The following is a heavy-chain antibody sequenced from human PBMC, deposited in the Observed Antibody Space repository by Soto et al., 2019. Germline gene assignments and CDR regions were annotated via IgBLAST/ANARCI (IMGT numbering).Heavy chain of an antibody. V-gene: IGHV3-23*01. CDR1: GFTFSSFA. CDR2: IGHTGSST. D-gene: IGHD1-26*01. CDR3: AKDLTSGIVGPTSFEN. J-gene: IGHJ4*02. Sequence: LRLSCAASGFTFSSFAMNWVRQAPGKGLEWVSGIGHTGSSTYYADSVKGRFTISRDNSQNTLYLQMNSLRAEDTAVYYCAKDLTSGIVGPTSFENWGPGSLVTVS.